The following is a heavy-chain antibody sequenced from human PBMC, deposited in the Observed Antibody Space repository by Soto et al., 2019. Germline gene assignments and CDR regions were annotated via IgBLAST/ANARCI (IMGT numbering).Heavy chain of an antibody. CDR3: AGGSSKSWFDP. D-gene: IGHD6-6*01. CDR1: NGSISSSGYY. J-gene: IGHJ5*02. V-gene: IGHV4-31*03. Sequence: QVQLQESGPGLAKPSQTLSLTCNVSNGSISSSGYYWSWIRQHPGQGLEWIGYIYYSGSTYYNPYLKSRVTISVDTSKNQFSLKLGSVTAADTAMYYCAGGSSKSWFDPWGQGTLVTVSS. CDR2: IYYSGST.